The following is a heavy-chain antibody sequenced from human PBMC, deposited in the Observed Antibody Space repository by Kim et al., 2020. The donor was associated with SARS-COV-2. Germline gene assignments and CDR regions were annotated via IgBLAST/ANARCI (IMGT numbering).Heavy chain of an antibody. Sequence: GGSLRLSCAASGFTFSSYGMHWVRQAPGKGLEWVAVISYDGSNKYYADSVKGRFTISRDNSKNTLYLQMNSLRAEDTAVYYCAKERGPYSSRGLLYFDYWGQGTLVTVSS. J-gene: IGHJ4*02. CDR1: GFTFSSYG. V-gene: IGHV3-30*18. CDR3: AKERGPYSSRGLLYFDY. CDR2: ISYDGSNK. D-gene: IGHD6-13*01.